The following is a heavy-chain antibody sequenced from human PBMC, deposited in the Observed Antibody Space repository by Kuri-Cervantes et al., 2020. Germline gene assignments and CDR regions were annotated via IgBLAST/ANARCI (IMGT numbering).Heavy chain of an antibody. V-gene: IGHV3-9*01. Sequence: TLSLTCAASGYTFDDYAMHWVRQAPGKGLEWVSGISWNSGSICYADSVKGRFTISRDNSRNTLYLQMNSLRDEDTAVYYCAKDKSGGTWAGDYMDVWGKGTTVTVSS. CDR3: AKDKSGGTWAGDYMDV. CDR2: ISWNSGSI. CDR1: GYTFDDYA. J-gene: IGHJ6*03. D-gene: IGHD2-15*01.